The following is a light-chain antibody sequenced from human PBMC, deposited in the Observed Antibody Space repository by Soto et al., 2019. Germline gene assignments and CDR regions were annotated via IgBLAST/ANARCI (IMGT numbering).Light chain of an antibody. CDR3: QQFHSFPIT. V-gene: IGKV1-5*01. CDR2: DAS. Sequence: DIQMTQSPSTLSASAGDRVTITCRASQSITIWLAWYQQKPGKAPKILIYDASTLESGVPSRFSGSGSGTEFTLTISSLQPDDFATYYCQQFHSFPITFGQGTRLEIK. J-gene: IGKJ5*01. CDR1: QSITIW.